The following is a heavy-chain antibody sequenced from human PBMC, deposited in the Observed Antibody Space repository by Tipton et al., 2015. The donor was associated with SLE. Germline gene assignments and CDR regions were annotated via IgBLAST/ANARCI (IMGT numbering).Heavy chain of an antibody. V-gene: IGHV4-59*01. CDR3: PREGYSSGWTEVHWFDP. D-gene: IGHD6-19*01. CDR1: GGSISSYY. CDR2: IYYSGST. Sequence: LRLSCTVSGGSISSYYWSWIRQPPGKGLEWIGYIYYSGSTNYNPSLKSRVTISVDTSKNQFSLKLISVTAADTAVYYCPREGYSSGWTEVHWFDPWGQGTLVTVSS. J-gene: IGHJ5*02.